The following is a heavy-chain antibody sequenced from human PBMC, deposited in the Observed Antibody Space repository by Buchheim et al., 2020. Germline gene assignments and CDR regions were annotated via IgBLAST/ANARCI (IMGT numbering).Heavy chain of an antibody. CDR2: INPSGGST. D-gene: IGHD3-22*01. Sequence: QVQLVQSGAEVKKPGASVKVSYKASGYTFTSYYMHWVRQAPGQGLEWMGIINPSGGSTSYAQKFQGRVTMTRDTSTSTVYMELSSLRSEDTAVYYCARNVGGDYYDSSGYQVWGQGTL. J-gene: IGHJ4*02. V-gene: IGHV1-46*01. CDR3: ARNVGGDYYDSSGYQV. CDR1: GYTFTSYY.